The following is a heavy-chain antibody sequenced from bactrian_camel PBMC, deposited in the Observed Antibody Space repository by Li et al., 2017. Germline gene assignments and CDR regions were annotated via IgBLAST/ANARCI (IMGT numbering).Heavy chain of an antibody. Sequence: LVESGGGSAQAGGSLRLSCIGSGFNFDDSDMGWYRQGPGSECKLVSSLTSYGTTYYTDSVKGRFTISRDNAKNTATLHMNSLKPEDTGMYYCAADPLGLDRPSGSWVLIHYWGQGTQVTVS. J-gene: IGHJ4*01. D-gene: IGHD5*01. CDR1: GFNFDDSD. CDR2: LTSYGTT. V-gene: IGHV3S63*01. CDR3: AADPLGLDRPSGSWVLIHY.